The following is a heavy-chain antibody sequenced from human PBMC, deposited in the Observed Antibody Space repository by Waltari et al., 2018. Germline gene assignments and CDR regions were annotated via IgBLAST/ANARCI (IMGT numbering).Heavy chain of an antibody. CDR3: ARAYDSSGYYFVGDAFDI. Sequence: EVQLVESGGGLVQPGGSLRLSCAASGFTFSSYWMSWVRQAPGKGLEWGANIKQDGSEKYYVDAVKGRFTISRDNAKNSLYLQMNSLRAEDTAVYYCARAYDSSGYYFVGDAFDIWGQGTMVTVSS. V-gene: IGHV3-7*04. D-gene: IGHD3-22*01. CDR1: GFTFSSYW. J-gene: IGHJ3*02. CDR2: IKQDGSEK.